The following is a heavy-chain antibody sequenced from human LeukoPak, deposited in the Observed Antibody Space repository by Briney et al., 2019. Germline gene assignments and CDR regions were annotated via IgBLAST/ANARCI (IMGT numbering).Heavy chain of an antibody. V-gene: IGHV3-11*04. Sequence: NSGGSLRLSCAASGFTFSDYYMSWIRQAPGKGLEWVSYISSSGSTIYYADSVKGRFTISRDNAKNSLYLQMNSLRAEDTAVYYCARLSSDYYSRPVDYWGQGTLVTVSS. CDR1: GFTFSDYY. CDR3: ARLSSDYYSRPVDY. CDR2: ISSSGSTI. J-gene: IGHJ4*02. D-gene: IGHD3-22*01.